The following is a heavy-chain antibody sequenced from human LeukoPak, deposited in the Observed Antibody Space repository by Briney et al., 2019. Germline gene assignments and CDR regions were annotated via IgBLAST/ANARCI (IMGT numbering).Heavy chain of an antibody. Sequence: PGGSLSLSCAASGFTFSSYWMSWVRQAPGKGLEWVANIKQDGSEKYYVDSVKGRFTISRDNAKNSLYLQMNSLRAEDTAVYYCAREEYCSSTSCYWGAFDIWGQGTMVTVSS. CDR2: IKQDGSEK. CDR3: AREEYCSSTSCYWGAFDI. J-gene: IGHJ3*02. V-gene: IGHV3-7*01. D-gene: IGHD2-2*01. CDR1: GFTFSSYW.